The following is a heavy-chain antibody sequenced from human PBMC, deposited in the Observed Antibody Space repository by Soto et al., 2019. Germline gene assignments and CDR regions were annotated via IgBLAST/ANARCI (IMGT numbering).Heavy chain of an antibody. CDR3: AREGGYRSVTYYYYYYGMDV. J-gene: IGHJ6*02. V-gene: IGHV1-18*04. Sequence: SVKVSCKASCYTFTSYGISWVRQAPGQGLEWMGWISAYNGNTNYAQKLQGRVTMTTDTSTSTAYMELRSLRSDDTAVYYCAREGGYRSVTYYYYYYGMDVWGQGTTVTVSS. CDR2: ISAYNGNT. CDR1: CYTFTSYG. D-gene: IGHD2-15*01.